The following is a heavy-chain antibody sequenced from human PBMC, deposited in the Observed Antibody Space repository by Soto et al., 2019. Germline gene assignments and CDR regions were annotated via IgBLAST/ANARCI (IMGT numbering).Heavy chain of an antibody. Sequence: SETLSLTCTVSGGSISSGDYYWSWIRQPPGKGLEWIGYIYYSGSTYYNPSLKSRVTISVDTSKNQFSLKLTSVTAADAALYYCARDFFDSSDYTTNWFDPWGQGTLVTVSS. CDR1: GGSISSGDYY. J-gene: IGHJ5*02. CDR2: IYYSGST. D-gene: IGHD3-22*01. V-gene: IGHV4-30-4*01. CDR3: ARDFFDSSDYTTNWFDP.